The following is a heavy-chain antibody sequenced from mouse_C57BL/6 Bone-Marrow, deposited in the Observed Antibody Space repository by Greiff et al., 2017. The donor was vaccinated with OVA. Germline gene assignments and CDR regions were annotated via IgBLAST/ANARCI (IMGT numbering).Heavy chain of an antibody. CDR2: ISYDGSN. V-gene: IGHV3-6*01. Sequence: EVKLQESGPGLVKPSQSLSLTCSVTGYSITSGYYWNWIRQFPGNKLEWMGYISYDGSNNYNPSLKNRISITRDTSKNQFFLKLNSVTTEDTATYYCAREGAYYSNYGYWGQGTTLTVSS. CDR3: AREGAYYSNYGY. D-gene: IGHD2-5*01. CDR1: GYSITSGYY. J-gene: IGHJ2*01.